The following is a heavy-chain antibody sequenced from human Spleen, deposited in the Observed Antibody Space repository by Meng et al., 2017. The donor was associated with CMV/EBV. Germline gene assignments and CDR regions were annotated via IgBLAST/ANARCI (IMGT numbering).Heavy chain of an antibody. V-gene: IGHV2-5*02. CDR2: IYWDDDK. CDR1: GFSLSTSGVG. CDR3: AHLNIRGWFDP. J-gene: IGHJ5*02. Sequence: QITLKESGPTLVKPXXXXTXTCTFSGFSLSTSGVGVGWIRQPPGKALEWLALIYWDDDKRYSPSLKSRLTITKDTSKNQVVLTMTNMDPVDTATYYCAHLNIRGWFDPWGQGTLVTVSS. D-gene: IGHD1-14*01.